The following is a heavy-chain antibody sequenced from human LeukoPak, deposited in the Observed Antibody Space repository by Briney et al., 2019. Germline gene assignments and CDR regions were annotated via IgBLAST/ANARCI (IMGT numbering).Heavy chain of an antibody. V-gene: IGHV4-4*07. D-gene: IGHD4-17*01. J-gene: IGHJ4*02. CDR2: IFFSGTT. Sequence: SETLSLTCTVSGGSITSYYWSWIRQPAGKGLEWIGRIFFSGTTNYNPSLKSRVTMSVDTSKNQFSLKLTSVTAADTAVYYCARQRAGFTVTTSDYWGQGTLVTVSS. CDR3: ARQRAGFTVTTSDY. CDR1: GGSITSYY.